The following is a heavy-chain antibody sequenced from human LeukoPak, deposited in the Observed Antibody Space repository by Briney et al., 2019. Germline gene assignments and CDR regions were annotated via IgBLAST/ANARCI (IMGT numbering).Heavy chain of an antibody. CDR1: GFTFSSYS. CDR2: ISSSSSYI. D-gene: IGHD2-15*01. Sequence: PGGSLRLSCAASGFTFSSYSMNWVRQAPGKGLEWVSFISSSSSYIYYADSVKGRFTISRDNAKNSLYLQMNSLRAEDTAVYYCARERYSEKNYYYYGMDVRGQGTTVTVSS. CDR3: ARERYSEKNYYYYGMDV. V-gene: IGHV3-21*01. J-gene: IGHJ6*02.